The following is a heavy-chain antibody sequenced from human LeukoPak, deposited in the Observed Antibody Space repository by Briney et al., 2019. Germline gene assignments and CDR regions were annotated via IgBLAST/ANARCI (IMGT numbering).Heavy chain of an antibody. D-gene: IGHD3-22*01. CDR1: GYTFTGCY. V-gene: IGHV1-2*02. CDR2: INPNSGGT. J-gene: IGHJ4*02. CDR3: ARLSDSSGYYYLDY. Sequence: ASVKVSCKASGYTFTGCYMHWVRQAPGQGLEWMGWINPNSGGTNYAQKFQGRVTMTRDTSISTAYTELSRLRSDDTAVYYCARLSDSSGYYYLDYWGQGTLVTVSS.